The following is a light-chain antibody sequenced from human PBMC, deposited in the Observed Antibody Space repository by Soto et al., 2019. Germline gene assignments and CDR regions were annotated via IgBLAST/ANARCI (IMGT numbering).Light chain of an antibody. V-gene: IGKV3-15*01. J-gene: IGKJ1*01. CDR1: QSVSSD. CDR2: GAS. Sequence: EIVMTQSPATLSVSPGERATLSCRASQSVSSDLAWYQQKPGQAPRLLIYGASTRATGIPARFSGSGSGTRFPLPISSLQSEDFAVYSGQQNNTWPPPFGQGTRWKSN. CDR3: QQNNTWPPP.